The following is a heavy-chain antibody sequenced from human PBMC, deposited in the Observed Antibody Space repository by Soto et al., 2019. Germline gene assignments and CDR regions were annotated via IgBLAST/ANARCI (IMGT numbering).Heavy chain of an antibody. V-gene: IGHV4-34*01. CDR1: GGSFSGYY. J-gene: IGHJ3*02. Sequence: KPSETLSLTCAVYGGSFSGYYWSWIRQPPGKGLEWIGEINHSGSTNYNPSLKSRVTISVDTSKNQFSLKLSSVTAADTAVYYCARGRLYDYVWGSYRHNVVRAFDIWGQGTMVTVS. CDR3: ARGRLYDYVWGSYRHNVVRAFDI. CDR2: INHSGST. D-gene: IGHD3-16*02.